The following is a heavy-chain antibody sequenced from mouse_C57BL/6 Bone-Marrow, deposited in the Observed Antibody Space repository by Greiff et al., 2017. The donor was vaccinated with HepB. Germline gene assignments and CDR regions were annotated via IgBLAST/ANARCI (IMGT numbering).Heavy chain of an antibody. D-gene: IGHD2-5*01. J-gene: IGHJ4*01. CDR2: IWGDGST. CDR3: AKTTYYSSYGGLFYAMDY. V-gene: IGHV2-3*01. CDR1: GFSLTSYG. Sequence: VKLMESGPGLVAPSQSLSITCTVSGFSLTSYGVSWVRQPPGTGLEWVGVIWGDGSTNYHSAIISRLSISKDNSNSQAILKLNSLQKDDTATYYDAKTTYYSSYGGLFYAMDYWGQGTSVTVSS.